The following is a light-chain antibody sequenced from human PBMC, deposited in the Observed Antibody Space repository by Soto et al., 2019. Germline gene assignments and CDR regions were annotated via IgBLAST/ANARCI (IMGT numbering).Light chain of an antibody. J-gene: IGKJ4*01. V-gene: IGKV3-20*01. CDR2: VAS. CDR1: HSMSNSN. Sequence: VFSQNLGTLYLHPGDRATLSCRASHSMSNSNLAWYQHKPGQAPRLLIYVASNRATGIPDRFSGSGSGTDFTLTISRLEPEDFAVYCCQQHSSSPSTFGEGTNV. CDR3: QQHSSSPST.